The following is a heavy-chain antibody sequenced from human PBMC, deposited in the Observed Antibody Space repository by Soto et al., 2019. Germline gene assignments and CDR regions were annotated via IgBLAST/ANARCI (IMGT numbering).Heavy chain of an antibody. CDR3: ARELFPCTNGVCHYFDY. CDR2: IIPIFGTA. V-gene: IGHV1-69*13. Sequence: SVKVSCKASGGTFSSYAISWVRQAPGQGLEWMGGIIPIFGTANYAQKFQGRVTITADESTSTAYMELSSLRSEDTAVYYCARELFPCTNGVCHYFDYWGQGTLVTVSS. CDR1: GGTFSSYA. J-gene: IGHJ4*02. D-gene: IGHD2-8*01.